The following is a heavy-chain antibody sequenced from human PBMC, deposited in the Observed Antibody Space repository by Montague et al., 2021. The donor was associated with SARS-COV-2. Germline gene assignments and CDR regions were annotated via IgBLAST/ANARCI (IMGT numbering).Heavy chain of an antibody. V-gene: IGHV3-23*01. D-gene: IGHD1-26*01. J-gene: IGHJ4*02. CDR2: IGGSGDKT. CDR3: VKGYSGNYWVYFDS. Sequence: SLRLSCAASGFTFQTYAMNWVRQAPGKGLEWVAVIGGSGDKTHYAASVKGRFTISRDDSESTLYLQMNSLRADDTAVYYCVKGYSGNYWVYFDSWSQGTLVTVSS. CDR1: GFTFQTYA.